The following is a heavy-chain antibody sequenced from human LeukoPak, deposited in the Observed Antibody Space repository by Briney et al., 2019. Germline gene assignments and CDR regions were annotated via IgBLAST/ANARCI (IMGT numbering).Heavy chain of an antibody. D-gene: IGHD6-19*01. J-gene: IGHJ6*02. CDR1: GGSISSYY. V-gene: IGHV4-59*08. Sequence: SETLSLTCTVSGGSISSYYWDWVRQPPGKGLEWIAYIYYSGSTSYNPSLKSRVTISVDTSKNQFSLKLSSVTAADTAVCYCARSQSTGWYNGGLDVWGQGTTVTASS. CDR2: IYYSGST. CDR3: ARSQSTGWYNGGLDV.